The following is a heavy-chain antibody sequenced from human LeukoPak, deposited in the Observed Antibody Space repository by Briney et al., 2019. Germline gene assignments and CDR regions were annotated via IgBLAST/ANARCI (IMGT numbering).Heavy chain of an antibody. V-gene: IGHV1-2*02. D-gene: IGHD6-19*01. Sequence: ASVKVSCKASGYTFTGYYMHWVRQAPGQGLEWMGWINPNSGGTNYVQKFQGRVTMTRDTSISTAYMELSRLRSDDTAVYYCARNRGIAVASTSPFGYWGQGTLVTVSS. CDR2: INPNSGGT. CDR3: ARNRGIAVASTSPFGY. J-gene: IGHJ4*02. CDR1: GYTFTGYY.